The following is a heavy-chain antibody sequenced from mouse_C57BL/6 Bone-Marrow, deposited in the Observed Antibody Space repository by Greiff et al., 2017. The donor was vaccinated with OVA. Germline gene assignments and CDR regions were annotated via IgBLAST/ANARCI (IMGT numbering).Heavy chain of an antibody. D-gene: IGHD3-3*01. J-gene: IGHJ3*01. Sequence: VKLMESGPELVKPGASVKISCKASGYAFSSSWMNWVKQRPGKGLEWIGRIYPGDGDTNYNGKFKGKATLTADKSSSTAYMQLSSLTSDDSAVYVCARRGRRFAYWGQGTLVTVSA. CDR3: ARRGRRFAY. CDR1: GYAFSSSW. V-gene: IGHV1-82*01. CDR2: IYPGDGDT.